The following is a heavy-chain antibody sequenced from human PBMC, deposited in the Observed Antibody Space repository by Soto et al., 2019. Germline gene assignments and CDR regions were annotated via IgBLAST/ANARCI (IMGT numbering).Heavy chain of an antibody. Sequence: SETLSLTCTVSGGSISSYYWSWIRQPPGKGLEWIGYIYYSGSTNYNPSLKSRVTISVDTSKNQFSLKLSSVTAADTAVYYCARDNSPYDILTGYYPNWFDPWGQGTLVTVSS. V-gene: IGHV4-59*01. CDR2: IYYSGST. J-gene: IGHJ5*02. CDR1: GGSISSYY. D-gene: IGHD3-9*01. CDR3: ARDNSPYDILTGYYPNWFDP.